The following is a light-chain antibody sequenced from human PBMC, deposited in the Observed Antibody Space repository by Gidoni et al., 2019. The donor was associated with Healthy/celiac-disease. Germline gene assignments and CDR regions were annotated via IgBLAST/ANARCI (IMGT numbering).Light chain of an antibody. CDR3: GTWDSSLSAWV. J-gene: IGLJ3*02. CDR2: ENN. Sequence: QSVLTQPPSVSAAPGQKVTISCSGSSSNSGNNYVSWYQQLTGTAPKLLIYENNKRPSGIPDRFAGSKSGTSATLGITGLQTGDEADYYCGTWDSSLSAWVFGGGTKLTVL. V-gene: IGLV1-51*02. CDR1: SSNSGNNY.